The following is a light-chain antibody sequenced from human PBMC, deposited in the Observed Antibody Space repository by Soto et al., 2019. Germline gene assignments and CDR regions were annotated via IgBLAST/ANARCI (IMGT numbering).Light chain of an antibody. CDR2: LGS. Sequence: DIVMTQSPLSLPVTPGEPASISCRSSQSLLHSNGYNYLDWYLQKPGQSPQLLIYLGSNWAAGVPDRVSGSASRTAITLKISRVQAQHVWVYYCTIALQDLPYTFGQETKLEIE. J-gene: IGKJ2*01. V-gene: IGKV2-28*01. CDR1: QSLLHSNGYNY. CDR3: TIALQDLPYT.